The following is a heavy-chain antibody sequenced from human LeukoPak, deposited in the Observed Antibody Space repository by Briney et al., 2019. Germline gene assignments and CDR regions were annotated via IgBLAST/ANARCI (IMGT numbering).Heavy chain of an antibody. D-gene: IGHD2-2*01. J-gene: IGHJ1*01. V-gene: IGHV3-15*01. CDR2: IKSKTDGGTT. CDR3: TTVASWQFQH. CDR1: GFALNNAW. Sequence: GGSLRLSCAASGFALNNAWTSWVRQAPGKGLEWVGRIKSKTDGGTTDYAAPVKGRFTISRDDSKNTLYLQMNSLKTEDTAVYYCTTVASWQFQHWGQGTLVTVSS.